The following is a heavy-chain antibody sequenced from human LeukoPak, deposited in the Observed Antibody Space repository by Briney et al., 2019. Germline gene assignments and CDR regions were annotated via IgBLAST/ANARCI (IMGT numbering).Heavy chain of an antibody. CDR3: ARHLIAAAGELMYHGMDV. CDR2: IYYSGST. CDR1: GGSISSYY. V-gene: IGHV4-59*08. D-gene: IGHD6-13*01. Sequence: ASETLSLTCTVSGGSISSYYWSWIRQPPGKGLEWIGYIYYSGSTNYNPSLKSRVTISVDTSKNQFSLRLSSVTAADTAVYYCARHLIAAAGELMYHGMDVWGQGTTVTVSS. J-gene: IGHJ6*02.